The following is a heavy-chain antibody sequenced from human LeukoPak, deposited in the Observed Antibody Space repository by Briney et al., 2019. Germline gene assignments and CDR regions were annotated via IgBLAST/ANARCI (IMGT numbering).Heavy chain of an antibody. Sequence: SETLSLTCTVSGGSISSYYWSWIRQPPGKGLEWIGYFYYCGSTNYNPSLKSRVTISVDTSKNQFSLKLSSVTAADTAVYYCARDWVYCSGGSCYSLAAFDIWGQGTMVTVSS. D-gene: IGHD2-15*01. J-gene: IGHJ3*02. V-gene: IGHV4-59*01. CDR1: GGSISSYY. CDR3: ARDWVYCSGGSCYSLAAFDI. CDR2: FYYCGST.